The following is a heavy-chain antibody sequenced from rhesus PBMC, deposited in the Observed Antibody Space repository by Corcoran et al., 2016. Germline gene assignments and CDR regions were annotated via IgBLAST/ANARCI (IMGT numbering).Heavy chain of an antibody. CDR3: AKSVRGYWIDY. V-gene: IGHV3S25*01. Sequence: EVQLVESGGGLAKPGGSLRLFCAASGFNFSSYWMNWVRQAPGKGLEWVSSINSGGGSTYFADSVQGLFTISRDNSKNTLSLQMNSLRAEDTAVYYCAKSVRGYWIDYWGQGVLVTVSS. D-gene: IGHD5-42*01. CDR2: INSGGGST. J-gene: IGHJ4*01. CDR1: GFNFSSYW.